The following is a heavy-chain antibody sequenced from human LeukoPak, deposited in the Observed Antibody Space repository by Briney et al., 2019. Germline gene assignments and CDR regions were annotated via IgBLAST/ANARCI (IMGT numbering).Heavy chain of an antibody. V-gene: IGHV3-30*04. Sequence: GRSLRLSCAASGFTFSSYAMHWVRQAPGKGLEWVAVISYDGSNKYYADSVKGRFTISRDNSKNTLYLQMNSLRAEVTAVYYCARGDRLSTSSRPDAFDIWGQGTMVTVSS. CDR2: ISYDGSNK. D-gene: IGHD2-2*01. CDR1: GFTFSSYA. CDR3: ARGDRLSTSSRPDAFDI. J-gene: IGHJ3*02.